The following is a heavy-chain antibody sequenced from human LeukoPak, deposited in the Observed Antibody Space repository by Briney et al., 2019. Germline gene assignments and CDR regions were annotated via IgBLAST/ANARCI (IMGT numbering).Heavy chain of an antibody. CDR2: INPNSGGT. CDR1: GYTFTGYY. J-gene: IGHJ4*02. Sequence: ASVKVSCKASGYTFTGYYMHWVRQAPGQGLEWMGWINPNSGGTNYAQKFQGWVTMTRDTSISTAYMELSRLRSDDTAVYYCARGNGDYGHQPFDYWGRGTLVTVS. CDR3: ARGNGDYGHQPFDY. V-gene: IGHV1-2*04. D-gene: IGHD4-17*01.